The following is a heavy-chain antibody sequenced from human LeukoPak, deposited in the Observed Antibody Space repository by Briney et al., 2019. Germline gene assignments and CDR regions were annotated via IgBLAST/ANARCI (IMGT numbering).Heavy chain of an antibody. J-gene: IGHJ6*02. V-gene: IGHV4-30-4*01. D-gene: IGHD1-14*01. CDR2: IYYSGST. Sequence: SQTLSLTCTVSGGSISSGDYYWSWIRQPPGKGLEWIGYIYYSGSTYYNPSLKSRVTISVDTSKNQFSLKLSSVTAADTAVYYCATSEPYYYYYGMDVWGQGTTVTVSS. CDR1: GGSISSGDYY. CDR3: ATSEPYYYYYGMDV.